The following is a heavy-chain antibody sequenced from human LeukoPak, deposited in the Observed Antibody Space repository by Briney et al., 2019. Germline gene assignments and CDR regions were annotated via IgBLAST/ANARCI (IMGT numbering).Heavy chain of an antibody. J-gene: IGHJ4*02. Sequence: GRSLRLSCAASGFTFSSYGMHWVRQAPGKGLEWVAVIWYDGSNKYYADSVKGRFTISRDNSKNTLYLQMNSLRAEDTAVYYRARDGAAAGKAPFDYWGQGTLVTVSS. CDR3: ARDGAAAGKAPFDY. CDR1: GFTFSSYG. V-gene: IGHV3-33*01. CDR2: IWYDGSNK. D-gene: IGHD6-13*01.